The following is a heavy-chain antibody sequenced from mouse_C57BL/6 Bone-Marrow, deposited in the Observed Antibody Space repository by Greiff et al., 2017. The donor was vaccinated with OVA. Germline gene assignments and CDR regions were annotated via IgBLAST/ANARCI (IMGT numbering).Heavy chain of an antibody. CDR1: GYTFTSYG. CDR3: ARWYYGSSYDWYFDV. J-gene: IGHJ1*03. V-gene: IGHV1-81*01. Sequence: QVQLQQSGAELARPGASVKLSCKASGYTFTSYGISWVKQRTGQGLEWIGEIYPRSGNTYYNEKFKGKATLTADKSSSTAYMALLSLTSEDSAVYFCARWYYGSSYDWYFDVWGTGTTVTVSS. CDR2: IYPRSGNT. D-gene: IGHD1-1*01.